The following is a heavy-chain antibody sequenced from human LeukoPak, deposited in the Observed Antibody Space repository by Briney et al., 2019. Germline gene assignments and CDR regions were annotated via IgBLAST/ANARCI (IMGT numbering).Heavy chain of an antibody. CDR3: ARYEWELPFDY. J-gene: IGHJ4*02. CDR1: GVSISSINSY. CDR2: IYYSGNT. D-gene: IGHD1-26*01. V-gene: IGHV4-39*01. Sequence: SETLSLTCTVSGVSISSINSYWGWIRQPPGKGLEWIGSIYYSGNTYYNASLKSQVSISIDTSKNQFSLKLSSVTAADTAVYYCARYEWELPFDYWGQGTLVTVSS.